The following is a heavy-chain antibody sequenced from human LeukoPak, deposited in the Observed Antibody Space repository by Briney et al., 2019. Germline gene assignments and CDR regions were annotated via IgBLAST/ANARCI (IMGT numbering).Heavy chain of an antibody. D-gene: IGHD3-10*01. CDR3: ARDRGALGDFVNWFDP. J-gene: IGHJ5*02. Sequence: ASVKVSCKASGYTFTGYYMHWVRQAPGQGLEWMGWINPNSGGTNYAQKFQGRVTMTRDTSISTAYMELSRLRSDDTAVYYCARDRGALGDFVNWFDPWGQGTLVTVSS. CDR1: GYTFTGYY. CDR2: INPNSGGT. V-gene: IGHV1-2*02.